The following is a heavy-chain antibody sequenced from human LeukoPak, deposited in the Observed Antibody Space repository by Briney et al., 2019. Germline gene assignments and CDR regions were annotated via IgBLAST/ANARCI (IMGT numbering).Heavy chain of an antibody. V-gene: IGHV3-20*04. CDR3: ARGFRNGPFDC. Sequence: GGSLRLSCEASGFTFDDYGMSWVRQPPGKGLEWVSDINRNGGSTDYADSVKGRFTISRDNAKNSHFLQMNSLRVEDTASYYCARGFRNGPFDCWGQGTLVTVSS. CDR1: GFTFDDYG. D-gene: IGHD2-8*01. J-gene: IGHJ4*02. CDR2: INRNGGST.